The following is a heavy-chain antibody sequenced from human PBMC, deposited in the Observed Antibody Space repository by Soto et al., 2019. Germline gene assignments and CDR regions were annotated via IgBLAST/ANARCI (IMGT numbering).Heavy chain of an antibody. CDR3: ARVVIAAEGYYYGMDV. D-gene: IGHD6-25*01. J-gene: IGHJ6*02. Sequence: SETLSLTCTVSGGSISSGGYYWSWIRQHPGKGLEWIGYIYYSGSTYYNPSLKSRVTISVDTSKNQFSLKLSSVTAADTAVYYCARVVIAAEGYYYGMDVWSQGTTVTVS. V-gene: IGHV4-31*03. CDR2: IYYSGST. CDR1: GGSISSGGYY.